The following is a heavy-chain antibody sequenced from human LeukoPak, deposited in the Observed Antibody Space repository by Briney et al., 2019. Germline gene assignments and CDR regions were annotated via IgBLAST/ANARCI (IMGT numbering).Heavy chain of an antibody. V-gene: IGHV3-30*18. J-gene: IGHJ5*02. Sequence: GRSLRLSCAASGFTFSSYGMHWVRQAPGKGLEWVAVISYDGSNKYYADSVKGRFTISRDNSKNTLYLQMNSLRAEDTAVYYCAKDATGSAGSWGQGTLVTVSS. D-gene: IGHD1-14*01. CDR1: GFTFSSYG. CDR2: ISYDGSNK. CDR3: AKDATGSAGS.